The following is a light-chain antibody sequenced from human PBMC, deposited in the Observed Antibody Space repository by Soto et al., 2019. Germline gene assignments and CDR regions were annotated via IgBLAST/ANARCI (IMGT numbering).Light chain of an antibody. Sequence: QSALTHPASVSGSPGQSITISCTGTSSDVGGYNYVSWYQQHPGKAPKLMIYEVSNRPSGVSNRFSGSKSGNTASLTISGLQAEDEADYYCSSYTSSTTVFGPGTQLTVL. CDR1: SSDVGGYNY. CDR2: EVS. V-gene: IGLV2-14*01. CDR3: SSYTSSTTV. J-gene: IGLJ1*01.